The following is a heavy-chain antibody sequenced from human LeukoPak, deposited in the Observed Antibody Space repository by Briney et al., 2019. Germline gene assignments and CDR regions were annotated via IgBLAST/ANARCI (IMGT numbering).Heavy chain of an antibody. CDR1: GYTFTSNY. J-gene: IGHJ2*01. V-gene: IGHV1-2*02. CDR2: TNPDSGGT. CDR3: ASAYCGGDCYSKGVYWYFDL. Sequence: ASVKVSCKAFGYTFTSNYMHWVRQAPGQGLEWMGWTNPDSGGTNYAQNFQGRVTMTRDTSISTAYMELSSLRSDDTAVYYCASAYCGGDCYSKGVYWYFDLWGRGTLVTVSS. D-gene: IGHD2-21*02.